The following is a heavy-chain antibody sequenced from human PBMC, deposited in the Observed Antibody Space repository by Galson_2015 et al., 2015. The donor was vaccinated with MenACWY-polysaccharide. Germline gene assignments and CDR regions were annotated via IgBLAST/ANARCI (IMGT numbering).Heavy chain of an antibody. J-gene: IGHJ3*02. CDR2: IKSDGSST. V-gene: IGHV3-74*01. D-gene: IGHD1/OR15-1a*01. CDR1: GFTFSSNW. Sequence: SLRLSCAASGFTFSSNWMHWVRQAPGKGLVWVSLIKSDGSSTSYADSVKGRFTISRDNAKNTLHLQMNSQRVEDTALYYCARDGTGTVAGALDIWGQGTMVTVSS. CDR3: ARDGTGTVAGALDI.